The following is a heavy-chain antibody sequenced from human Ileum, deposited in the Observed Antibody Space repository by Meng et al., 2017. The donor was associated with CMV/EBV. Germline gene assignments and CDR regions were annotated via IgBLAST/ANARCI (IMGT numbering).Heavy chain of an antibody. CDR2: IYYSGSP. D-gene: IGHD2-15*01. CDR3: VRQVVAASFDY. V-gene: IGHV4-30-4*08. J-gene: IGHJ4*02. Sequence: VLLQESGPGLVKPSQTLSLSCTVSGGSITSGNYYWSWIRQPPGRGLEWIGYIYYSGSPYYKPSLKSRVTISLDTSKNQFSLNLRSVTATDSAVYYCVRQVVAASFDYWGQGALVTVSS. CDR1: GGSITSGNYY.